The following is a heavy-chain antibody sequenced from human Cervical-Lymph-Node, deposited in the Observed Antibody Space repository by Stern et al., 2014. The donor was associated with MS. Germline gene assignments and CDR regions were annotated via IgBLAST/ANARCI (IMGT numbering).Heavy chain of an antibody. J-gene: IGHJ4*02. CDR3: AREGGRYRDLDY. Sequence: QVQLVESGPGLVKPSETLSLTCTVSGGSISSYYWSWIRQPAGKGLEWIGRIYPRGSPNFNPPPKSRVSISVDTPKKQFSLKLSSVTAADTAVYYCAREGGRYRDLDYWGQGTLVTVSS. CDR1: GGSISSYY. D-gene: IGHD1-26*01. CDR2: IYPRGSP. V-gene: IGHV4-4*07.